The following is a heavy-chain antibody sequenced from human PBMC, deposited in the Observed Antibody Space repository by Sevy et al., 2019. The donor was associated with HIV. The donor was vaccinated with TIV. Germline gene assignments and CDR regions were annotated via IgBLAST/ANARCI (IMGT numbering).Heavy chain of an antibody. Sequence: GGSLRLSCAASGFTFSSYAMSWVRQAPGKGLEWVSAISGSGGSTYYADSVKGRFTISRDNSKNTLYLQMNSLRAEDTAVSDCAKRQGSYYYGSGSPDDAFDIWGQGTMVTVSS. D-gene: IGHD3-10*01. CDR3: AKRQGSYYYGSGSPDDAFDI. CDR1: GFTFSSYA. CDR2: ISGSGGST. J-gene: IGHJ3*02. V-gene: IGHV3-23*01.